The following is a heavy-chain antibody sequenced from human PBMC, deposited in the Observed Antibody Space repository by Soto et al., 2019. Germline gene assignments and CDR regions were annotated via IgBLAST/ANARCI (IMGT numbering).Heavy chain of an antibody. CDR1: GFTFDDYA. CDR2: ISWNRGSI. V-gene: IGHV3-9*01. Sequence: EVQLVESGGGLVQPGRSLRLSCAASGFTFDDYAMHWVRQAPGKGLEWVSGISWNRGSIGYADSVKGRFTISRYNAKNSMYLQMNRLRAEDTALYECAKDIEDLAAAGTECFDLRGGRPLVTDSS. J-gene: IGHJ2*01. D-gene: IGHD6-13*01. CDR3: AKDIEDLAAAGTECFDL.